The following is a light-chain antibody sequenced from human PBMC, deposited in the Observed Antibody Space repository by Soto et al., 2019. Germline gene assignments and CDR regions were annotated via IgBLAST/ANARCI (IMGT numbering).Light chain of an antibody. J-gene: IGKJ5*01. CDR1: QSVYTN. Sequence: EVVLTQSPVTLSLSPGERATLSCRASQSVYTNYLAWYQQKPGQAPRLLIYGASSRATGIPDRFSASGSGTEFTLTISGLQSEDFAIYYCQQYNNWPPITFGQGTRLEI. CDR2: GAS. CDR3: QQYNNWPPIT. V-gene: IGKV3D-15*01.